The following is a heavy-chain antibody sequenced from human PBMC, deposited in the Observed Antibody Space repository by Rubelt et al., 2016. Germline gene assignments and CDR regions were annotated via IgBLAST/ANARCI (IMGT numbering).Heavy chain of an antibody. J-gene: IGHJ4*02. CDR3: ARSAESLPSDF. D-gene: IGHD3-10*01. CDR1: GFTFGNHW. CDR2: IKRDGVEK. Sequence: EVQLVESGGGLVQPGGSLRLSCAPSGFTFGNHWMSWIRQAPGQGLEWVANIKRDGVEKYYVDSVRSRFTVSRDNAKNSLYLQMNSLRTDDTAVYFCARSAESLPSDFWGPGTLVTVSS. V-gene: IGHV3-7*03.